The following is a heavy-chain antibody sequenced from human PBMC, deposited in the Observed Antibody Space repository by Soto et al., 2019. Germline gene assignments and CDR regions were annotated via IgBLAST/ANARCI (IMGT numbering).Heavy chain of an antibody. CDR3: VRGGGGGLFDP. CDR2: ITGSGGGT. J-gene: IGHJ5*02. V-gene: IGHV3-23*01. CDR1: GFMFSNYA. D-gene: IGHD2-15*01. Sequence: PGGSLRLSCAASGFMFSNYAMGWVRQAPGRGLEWVSAITGSGGGTYYADSVKGRVTVSRDNSKNTLYLQMMSLTAEDTAIYYCVRGGGGGLFDPWGQGTMVTVSS.